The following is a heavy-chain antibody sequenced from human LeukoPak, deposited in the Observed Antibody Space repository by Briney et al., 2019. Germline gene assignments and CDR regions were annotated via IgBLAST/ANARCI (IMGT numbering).Heavy chain of an antibody. CDR1: GFAFSGFA. V-gene: IGHV3-23*03. J-gene: IGHJ5*02. Sequence: GGSLRLSCSASGFAFSGFAMGWVRQAPGKGLEWVSVIYSGGSTYYADSVKGRFTISRDNSKNTLYLQMNSLRAEDTAVYYCARHPRGSTEFDPWGQGTLVTVSS. CDR3: ARHPRGSTEFDP. D-gene: IGHD4-11*01. CDR2: IYSGGST.